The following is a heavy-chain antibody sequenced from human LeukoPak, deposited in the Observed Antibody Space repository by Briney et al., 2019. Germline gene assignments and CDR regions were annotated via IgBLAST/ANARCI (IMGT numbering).Heavy chain of an antibody. D-gene: IGHD5-24*01. CDR2: IYQSGST. CDR1: GYSISSGYY. Sequence: SETLSLTCTVSGYSISSGYYWGWIRPPPGKGLEWIGSIYQSGSTYYKSSLKSRVTISVDTSKNQFSLKVNSVTAADTAVYYCVRVPHGYHDHNRYFDYWGQGTLVTVSS. V-gene: IGHV4-38-2*02. J-gene: IGHJ4*02. CDR3: VRVPHGYHDHNRYFDY.